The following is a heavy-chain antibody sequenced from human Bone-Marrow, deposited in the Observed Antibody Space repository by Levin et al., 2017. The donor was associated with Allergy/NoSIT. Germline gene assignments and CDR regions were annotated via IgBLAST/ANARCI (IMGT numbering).Heavy chain of an antibody. J-gene: IGHJ6*03. V-gene: IGHV4-34*01. CDR2: INHSGST. CDR3: ARVSKNYYYYYMDV. Sequence: SYTLSLTFSFYFFSFIYYHLSWIRQSPGKGLEWIGEINHSGSTNYNPSLKSRVTLSLYTPKNQFSLNLSSVTAADTAVYYCARVSKNYYYYYMDVWGKGTTVTVSS. CDR1: FFSFIYYH.